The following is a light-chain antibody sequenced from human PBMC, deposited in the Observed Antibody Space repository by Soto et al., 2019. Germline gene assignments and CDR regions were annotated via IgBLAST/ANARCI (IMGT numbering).Light chain of an antibody. J-gene: IGLJ2*01. CDR1: SSNIGAGYD. CDR3: QSYDRGLSAV. V-gene: IGLV1-40*01. Sequence: QSVLTQPPSVSGAPGQRVTISCTGSSSNIGAGYDVHWYQQLPGTAPKLLIYGNSNRPSGVPDRFSGSTSGTSASLASTGLQSQDEADYSCQSYDRGLSAVFGRGTDLTVL. CDR2: GNS.